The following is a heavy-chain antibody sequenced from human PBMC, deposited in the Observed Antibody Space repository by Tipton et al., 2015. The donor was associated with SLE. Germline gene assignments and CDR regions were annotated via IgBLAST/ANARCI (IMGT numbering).Heavy chain of an antibody. CDR1: GGSISSYY. D-gene: IGHD2-2*01. J-gene: IGHJ5*02. CDR2: IYYSGST. V-gene: IGHV4-59*01. Sequence: TLSLTCTVSGGSISSYYWSWIRQPPGKGLEWIGYIYYSGSTHYNPSLKSRVTISVDTSKNQFSLKLSSVTAADTAVYYCAREVLYCSSTSCYVYWFDPWGQGTLVTVSS. CDR3: AREVLYCSSTSCYVYWFDP.